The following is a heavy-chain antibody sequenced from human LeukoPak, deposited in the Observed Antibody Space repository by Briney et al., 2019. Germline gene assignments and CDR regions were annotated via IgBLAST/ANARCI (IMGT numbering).Heavy chain of an antibody. D-gene: IGHD2-21*02. Sequence: GGSLRLSCAASGFTFDDYGMSWVRQAPGKGLGWVSGINWNGGSTGYADSVKGRFTISRDNAKNSLYLQMNSLRAEDTAVYYCARAGHCGGDCYSGYWGQGTLVTVSS. CDR2: INWNGGST. CDR1: GFTFDDYG. J-gene: IGHJ4*02. CDR3: ARAGHCGGDCYSGY. V-gene: IGHV3-20*04.